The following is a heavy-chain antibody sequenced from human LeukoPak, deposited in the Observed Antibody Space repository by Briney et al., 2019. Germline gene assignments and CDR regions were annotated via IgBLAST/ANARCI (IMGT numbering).Heavy chain of an antibody. CDR2: MNPNSGNT. CDR3: ARDCSSTSCSDY. Sequence: ASVKVSCKASGYTFTSCDINCVRQATGQWLELMGWMNPNSGNTGYAQKFQGRVTMTRNTSISTAYMELSSLRSEDTAVYYCARDCSSTSCSDYWGQGTLVTVSS. V-gene: IGHV1-8*01. D-gene: IGHD2-2*01. J-gene: IGHJ4*02. CDR1: GYTFTSCD.